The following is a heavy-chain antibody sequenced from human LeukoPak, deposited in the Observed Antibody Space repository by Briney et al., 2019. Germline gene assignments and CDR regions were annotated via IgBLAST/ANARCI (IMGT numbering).Heavy chain of an antibody. Sequence: SETLSLTCSVFGVSIGSGDYYWHWIRQPPGKGLEWIGFIYYSGSTYYNPSLKSRLTISIDTSKNQFSLKVTSVNAADTAVYYCARDCSGGTCYHDAFDIWGPGTMVTVSS. D-gene: IGHD2-15*01. CDR1: GVSIGSGDYY. CDR3: ARDCSGGTCYHDAFDI. CDR2: IYYSGST. J-gene: IGHJ3*02. V-gene: IGHV4-30-4*01.